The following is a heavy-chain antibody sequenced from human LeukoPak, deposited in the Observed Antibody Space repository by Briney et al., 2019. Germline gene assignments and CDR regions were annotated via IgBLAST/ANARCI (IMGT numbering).Heavy chain of an antibody. CDR3: ARDRDGKDY. D-gene: IGHD1-1*01. CDR1: GFTVEDDG. CDR2: INWNSGDT. V-gene: IGHV3-20*04. J-gene: IGHJ4*02. Sequence: TGGSLRLSCAASGFTVEDDGMHWVRQAPGKGLEWVSSINWNSGDTGYADSVTGLFSISRDTAKNSLYLQMNSLRAEDTAVYYCARDRDGKDYWGQGTLVTVSS.